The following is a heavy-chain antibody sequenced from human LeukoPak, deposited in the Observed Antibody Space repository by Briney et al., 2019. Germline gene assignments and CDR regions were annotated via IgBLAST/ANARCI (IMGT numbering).Heavy chain of an antibody. Sequence: GGSLRLSCAASGFTFSDYSMNWVRQAPGKGLEWVSYISSSSSSIYYADSVKGRFTISRENAKNSLYLQMNSLRAEDTAVYYCARVLHTVRFYYYYYMDVWGTGTTVTVSS. CDR2: ISSSSSSI. CDR1: GFTFSDYS. D-gene: IGHD4-17*01. V-gene: IGHV3-48*01. J-gene: IGHJ6*03. CDR3: ARVLHTVRFYYYYYMDV.